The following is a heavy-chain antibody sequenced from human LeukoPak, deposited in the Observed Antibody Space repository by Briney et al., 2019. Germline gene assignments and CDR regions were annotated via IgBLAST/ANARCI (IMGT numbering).Heavy chain of an antibody. V-gene: IGHV3-15*01. Sequence: PGGSLRLSCAASGFTFSNAWMSWVRQAPGKGLEWVGRIKSKTDGGTTDYAAPAKGRFTISRDDSKNTLYLQMNSLKTEDTAVYYCTTGVVEPHYYYGMDVWGQGTTVTVSS. CDR1: GFTFSNAW. CDR2: IKSKTDGGTT. J-gene: IGHJ6*02. D-gene: IGHD3-22*01. CDR3: TTGVVEPHYYYGMDV.